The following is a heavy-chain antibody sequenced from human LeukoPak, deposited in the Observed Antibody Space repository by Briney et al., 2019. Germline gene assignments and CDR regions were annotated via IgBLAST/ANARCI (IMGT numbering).Heavy chain of an antibody. Sequence: ASETLSLTCTVSGYSISSGYYWGWIRQPPGKGLEWIGSIYHSGSTYYNPSLKSRVTISVDTSKNQFSLKLSSVTAADTAVYYCACSWNYGVGDYWGQGTLVTVSS. CDR1: GYSISSGYY. V-gene: IGHV4-38-2*02. CDR3: ACSWNYGVGDY. D-gene: IGHD1-7*01. J-gene: IGHJ4*02. CDR2: IYHSGST.